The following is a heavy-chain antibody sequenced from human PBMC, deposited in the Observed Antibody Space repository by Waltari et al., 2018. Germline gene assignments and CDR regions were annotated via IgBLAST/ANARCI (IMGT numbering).Heavy chain of an antibody. CDR1: GFLLRSHW. CDR2: ISFDGKKI. Sequence: VQLLDSGGGVVQPGGSLRLSCAASGFLLRSHWMHWVRQIPGKGLEWVAFISFDGKKIFDADSVRGRFTISRDNSNNIVFLQMNSLRPEDSGVYYCAKDGDYSLTEYDAFDVWGQGTVVTVSP. D-gene: IGHD4-17*01. CDR3: AKDGDYSLTEYDAFDV. V-gene: IGHV3-30*02. J-gene: IGHJ3*01.